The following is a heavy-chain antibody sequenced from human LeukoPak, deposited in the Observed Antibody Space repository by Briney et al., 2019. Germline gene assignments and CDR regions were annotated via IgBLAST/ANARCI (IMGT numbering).Heavy chain of an antibody. CDR2: ISYDGSNK. J-gene: IGHJ6*02. CDR1: GFTFSSYG. CDR3: AKDLLRFTMVRGVIPYGMDV. Sequence: PGGSLRLSCAASGFTFSSYGMHWVRQAPGKGLEWVAVISYDGSNKYYADSVKGRFTISRDNSKNTLYLQMNSLRAEDTAVYYCAKDLLRFTMVRGVIPYGMDVWGQGTTVTVSS. D-gene: IGHD3-10*01. V-gene: IGHV3-30*18.